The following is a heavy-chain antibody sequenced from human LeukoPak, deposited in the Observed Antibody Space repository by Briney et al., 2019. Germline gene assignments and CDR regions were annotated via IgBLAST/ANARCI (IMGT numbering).Heavy chain of an antibody. CDR1: GGSISSYY. CDR3: ARGSTIGSYYYYYMDV. Sequence: SETLSLTCTVSGGSISSYYWSWIRQPPGKGLEWIGYIYYSGSTNYNPSLKSRVTISVDTSRNQFSLKLSSVTAADTAVYYCARGSTIGSYYYYYMDVWGKGTTVTVSS. J-gene: IGHJ6*03. V-gene: IGHV4-59*01. CDR2: IYYSGST. D-gene: IGHD3-3*01.